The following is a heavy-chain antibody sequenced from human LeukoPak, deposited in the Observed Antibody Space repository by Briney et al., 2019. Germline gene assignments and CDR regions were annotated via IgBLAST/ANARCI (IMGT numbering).Heavy chain of an antibody. J-gene: IGHJ4*02. V-gene: IGHV4-4*02. CDR2: IFQTGNT. D-gene: IGHD3-10*01. CDR1: GGSISSSNW. Sequence: SGTLSLTCGVSGGSISSSNWWRWVRQPPGKGLEWIGEIFQTGNTNYNPSLKSRVTISVDKSKNQFSLRLSSVTAADTAVYYCARGLMTTGRSNFDYWGQGTLVTVSS. CDR3: ARGLMTTGRSNFDY.